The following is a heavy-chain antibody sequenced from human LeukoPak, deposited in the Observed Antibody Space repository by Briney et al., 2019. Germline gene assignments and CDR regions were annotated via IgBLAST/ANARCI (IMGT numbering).Heavy chain of an antibody. D-gene: IGHD3-16*01. Sequence: ASVKVSCKASGYTFTGYYMHWVRQAPGQGLEWMGWINPNSGGTNYAQKFQGRVTMTRDTSISTAYMELSRLRSDDTAVYYCGRLTTAYDTVDPWGQGTPVTVSS. CDR2: INPNSGGT. J-gene: IGHJ5*02. CDR3: GRLTTAYDTVDP. V-gene: IGHV1-2*02. CDR1: GYTFTGYY.